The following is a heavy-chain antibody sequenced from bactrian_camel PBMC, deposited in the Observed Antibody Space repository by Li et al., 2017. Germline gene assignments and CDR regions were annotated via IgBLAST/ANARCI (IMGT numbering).Heavy chain of an antibody. Sequence: VQLVESGGGSVQAGGSLRLSCTNSRYPSLSYCMGWYRQGPGQARERVAGINSGSDSTYYADSVKGRFTISRDNAKNTLYLQMNSLKTEDTAVYYCAEWVGYAKYNRWGQGTQVTVS. CDR1: RYPSLSYC. CDR2: INSGSDST. D-gene: IGHD5*01. CDR3: AEWVGYAKYNR. V-gene: IGHV3S31*01. J-gene: IGHJ4*01.